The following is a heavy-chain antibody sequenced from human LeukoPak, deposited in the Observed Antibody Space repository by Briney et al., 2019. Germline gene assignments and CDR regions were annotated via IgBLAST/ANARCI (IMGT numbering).Heavy chain of an antibody. CDR1: GFTFSSYA. Sequence: GGSLRLSCAASGFTFSSYAMSWVRQAPGKGLEWVSAISGSGGSTYYADSVKGRFTISRDNSKNTLYLQMNSLRAEDTAVYYCAKDLDWKSGPVGWYFPFDYWGQGTLVTVSS. V-gene: IGHV3-23*01. J-gene: IGHJ4*02. CDR2: ISGSGGST. CDR3: AKDLDWKSGPVGWYFPFDY. D-gene: IGHD6-19*01.